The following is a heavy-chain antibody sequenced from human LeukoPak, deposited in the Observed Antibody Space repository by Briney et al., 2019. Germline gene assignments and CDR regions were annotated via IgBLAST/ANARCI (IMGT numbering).Heavy chain of an antibody. J-gene: IGHJ3*02. D-gene: IGHD2-21*02. CDR2: IYYSGNT. CDR1: GGSISSYY. CDR3: AREGRYCGGDCLDAFDI. V-gene: IGHV4-59*01. Sequence: SETLSLTCTVSGGSISSYYWSWIRQPPGKGLEWIGYIYYSGNTDYNPSLKSRISISIDTSKNQFSLKLGSVTAADTAVYYCAREGRYCGGDCLDAFDIWGQGTMVTVSS.